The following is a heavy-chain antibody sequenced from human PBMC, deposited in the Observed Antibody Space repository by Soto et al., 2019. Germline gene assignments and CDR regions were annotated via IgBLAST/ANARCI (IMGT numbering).Heavy chain of an antibody. Sequence: GGSLRLSCSASGFTFSSYAMHWVRQAPGKGLEYVSAISSNGGSTYYADSVKCRFTISRDNSKNTLYLQMSSLRAEDTAVYYFVISGAFGRVVFDYWGQGTLVTVSS. CDR3: VISGAFGRVVFDY. V-gene: IGHV3-64D*06. CDR2: ISSNGGST. D-gene: IGHD2-15*01. CDR1: GFTFSSYA. J-gene: IGHJ4*02.